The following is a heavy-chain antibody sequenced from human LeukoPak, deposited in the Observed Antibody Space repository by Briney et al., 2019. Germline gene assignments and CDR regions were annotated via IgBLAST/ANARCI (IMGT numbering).Heavy chain of an antibody. CDR2: INHSGST. D-gene: IGHD3/OR15-3a*01. V-gene: IGHV4-34*01. CDR3: AGSDLDYYMGV. J-gene: IGHJ6*03. CDR1: GGSFSGYY. Sequence: SETLSPTYAVYGGSFSGYYWSWIRQPPGKGLEWIGEINHSGSTNYNPSLKSRVTISVDTSKNQFSLKLSSVTAADTAVYYCAGSDLDYYMGVWGEQRTVTLSS.